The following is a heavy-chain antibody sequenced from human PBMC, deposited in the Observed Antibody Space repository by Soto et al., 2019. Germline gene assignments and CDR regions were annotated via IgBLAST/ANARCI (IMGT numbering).Heavy chain of an antibody. Sequence: PSETLSLTCTVSGGSVSSGSYYWSWIRQPPWKGLEWIGYIYYSGSTNYNPSLKSRVTISVDTSKNQFSLKLSSVTAADTAVYYCARRTSSWYSRGLAYYFDYWGQGTLVTVSS. V-gene: IGHV4-61*01. D-gene: IGHD6-13*01. CDR1: GGSVSSGSYY. CDR3: ARRTSSWYSRGLAYYFDY. J-gene: IGHJ4*02. CDR2: IYYSGST.